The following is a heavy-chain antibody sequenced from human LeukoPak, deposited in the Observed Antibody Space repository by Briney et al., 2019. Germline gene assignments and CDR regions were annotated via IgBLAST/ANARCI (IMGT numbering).Heavy chain of an antibody. D-gene: IGHD6-19*01. J-gene: IGHJ4*02. CDR2: LYYSGST. CDR3: AGGLAVASDAFDY. V-gene: IGHV4-59*01. CDR1: GGSISSYY. Sequence: NTSETLSLTCTVSGGSISSYYWSWIRQPPGKGLECIGYLYYSGSTNYNPSLKSRVTISVDTSKNRFSLKLSSVTAADTAVYYCAGGLAVASDAFDYWGQGTLVTVSS.